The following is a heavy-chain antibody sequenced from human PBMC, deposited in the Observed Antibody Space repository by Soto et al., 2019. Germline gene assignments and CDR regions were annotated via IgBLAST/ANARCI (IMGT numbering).Heavy chain of an antibody. J-gene: IGHJ5*02. D-gene: IGHD3-16*01. Sequence: QVHLVQSGAVVKKPGSSVRVACKTSGDIFNSYTIGWERQSPGRGLEWKGSIIPVLGLPNYSQKFRGRITITADKSASSLYMALNSLQSGDTARYYWTMAEGGGGSRHASWGQGTLVTVSS. CDR1: GDIFNSYT. V-gene: IGHV1-69*02. CDR3: TMAEGGGGSRHAS. CDR2: IIPVLGLP.